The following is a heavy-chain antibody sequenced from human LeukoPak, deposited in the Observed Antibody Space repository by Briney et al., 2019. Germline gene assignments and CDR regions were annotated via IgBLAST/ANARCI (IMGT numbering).Heavy chain of an antibody. Sequence: PGGSLRLSCAASGFTVSSNYMSWVRQAPGKGLEWVSVIYSGGSTYYADSVKGRFTISRDNSKNTLYLQMNSLRAEDTAVYYCARGPRLLWFGELSLPYYYGMDVRGQGTTVTVSS. CDR2: IYSGGST. CDR1: GFTVSSNY. J-gene: IGHJ6*02. D-gene: IGHD3-10*01. CDR3: ARGPRLLWFGELSLPYYYGMDV. V-gene: IGHV3-66*01.